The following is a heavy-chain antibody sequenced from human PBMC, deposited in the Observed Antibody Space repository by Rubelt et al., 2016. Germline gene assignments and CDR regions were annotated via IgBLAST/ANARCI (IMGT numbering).Heavy chain of an antibody. Sequence: QVQLVQSGADVKKPGASVKVSCKASGSTFTSYGISWVRQAPGQGLEWMGWISAYNCNTNYAQERQGRVTMTTDTATSTAYMELSRLRSEDTAVYYCARTTMDDAFDIWGQGTMVTVSS. CDR1: GSTFTSYG. D-gene: IGHD3-10*01. CDR3: ARTTMDDAFDI. V-gene: IGHV1-18*01. CDR2: ISAYNCNT. J-gene: IGHJ3*02.